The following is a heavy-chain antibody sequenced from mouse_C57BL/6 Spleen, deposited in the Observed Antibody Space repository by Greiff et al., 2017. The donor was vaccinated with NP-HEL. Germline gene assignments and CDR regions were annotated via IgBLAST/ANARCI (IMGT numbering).Heavy chain of an antibody. D-gene: IGHD1-1*01. J-gene: IGHJ4*01. CDR3: ARTRYYGSSGAMDY. CDR1: GFTFSDYG. CDR2: ISSGSSTI. V-gene: IGHV5-17*01. Sequence: EVQLQESGGGLVKPGGSLKLSCAASGFTFSDYGMHWVRQAPEKGLEWVAYISSGSSTIYYADTVKGRFTISRDNAKNTLFLQMTSLRSEDTAMYYCARTRYYGSSGAMDYWGQGTSVTVSS.